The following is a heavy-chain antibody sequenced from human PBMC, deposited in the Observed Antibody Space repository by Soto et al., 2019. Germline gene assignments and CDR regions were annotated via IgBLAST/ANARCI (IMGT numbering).Heavy chain of an antibody. Sequence: SETLSLTCTVSGGSIGAFHWTWIRQPPGKGLEWIGELIHGGSTNYNPSLKSRVTFSLDTSRSQFSLHLMSVTAADSAVYYCARSPLSYDYVRQTWREVGDSFDVWGRGTSVTVSS. V-gene: IGHV4-34*12. CDR3: ARSPLSYDYVRQTWREVGDSFDV. CDR1: GGSIGAFH. J-gene: IGHJ3*01. CDR2: LIHGGST. D-gene: IGHD3-10*02.